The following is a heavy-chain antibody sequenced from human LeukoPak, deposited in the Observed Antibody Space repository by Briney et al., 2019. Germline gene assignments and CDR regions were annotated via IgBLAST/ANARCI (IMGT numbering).Heavy chain of an antibody. V-gene: IGHV3-30-3*01. CDR2: ISYDGSYK. Sequence: GGSLRLSCAASGFTFSTYAIHWVRQAPGKGLEWVAVISYDGSYKYYADSVEGRFTISRDNSKNTLYLQMNSLRAEDTAVYYCAREKGSSTWSSFDPWGQGTLLTVSS. CDR1: GFTFSTYA. CDR3: AREKGSSTWSSFDP. J-gene: IGHJ5*02. D-gene: IGHD6-13*01.